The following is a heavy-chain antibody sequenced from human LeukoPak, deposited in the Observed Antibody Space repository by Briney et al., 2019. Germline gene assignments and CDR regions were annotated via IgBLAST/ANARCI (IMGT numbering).Heavy chain of an antibody. CDR2: ISSSGSTI. Sequence: PGGSLRLSCAASGFTFSDYYMSWIRQAPGKGLEWVSYISSSGSTIYYADSVKGRFTISRDNAKNSLYLQMNSLRAEDTAVYYCARESIVLVPAATYWGQGTLVTVSS. CDR3: ARESIVLVPAATY. J-gene: IGHJ4*02. V-gene: IGHV3-11*04. CDR1: GFTFSDYY. D-gene: IGHD2-2*01.